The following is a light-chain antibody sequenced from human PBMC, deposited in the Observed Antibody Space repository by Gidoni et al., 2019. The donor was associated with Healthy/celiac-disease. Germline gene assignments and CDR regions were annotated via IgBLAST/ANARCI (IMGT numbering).Light chain of an antibody. V-gene: IGLV3-1*01. Sequence: SYDLTQPPSVSVSPGQTASITCSGAKLGDKYACWYQQKPGQSPVLVIYQDSKRPSGIPERFSGSNSGNTATLTISGTQAMDEADYYCQAWDSSTGVFGGGTKLTVL. CDR2: QDS. CDR3: QAWDSSTGV. J-gene: IGLJ3*02. CDR1: KLGDKY.